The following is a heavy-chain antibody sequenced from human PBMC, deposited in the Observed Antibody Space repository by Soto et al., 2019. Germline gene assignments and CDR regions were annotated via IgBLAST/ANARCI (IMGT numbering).Heavy chain of an antibody. CDR1: GFTFSSFA. Sequence: GSLRLSCAASGFTFSSFAMSWVRQAPGKGLQWVSTISGSGRSTYYADSVKGRFTISRDNSKNTLYLQMNSLRAEDTAVYYCAKDSVTGTTPYYYGMDVWGQGTTVTVSS. J-gene: IGHJ6*02. CDR2: ISGSGRST. CDR3: AKDSVTGTTPYYYGMDV. V-gene: IGHV3-23*01. D-gene: IGHD1-7*01.